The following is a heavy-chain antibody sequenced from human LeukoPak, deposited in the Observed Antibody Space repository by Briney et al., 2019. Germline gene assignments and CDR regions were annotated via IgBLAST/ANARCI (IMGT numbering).Heavy chain of an antibody. D-gene: IGHD4-11*01. CDR1: GGSISGYY. CDR2: IYHSGTI. J-gene: IGHJ4*02. V-gene: IGHV4-59*01. Sequence: SETLSLTCTVSGGSISGYYWNWIRQSPEKGLEWIGYIYHSGTINFNPSLKARVTMSIDTSKNQFSLKLSSVTAADTAVYYCAKSRGLGLQYFDTWGQGTLATVSS. CDR3: AKSRGLGLQYFDT.